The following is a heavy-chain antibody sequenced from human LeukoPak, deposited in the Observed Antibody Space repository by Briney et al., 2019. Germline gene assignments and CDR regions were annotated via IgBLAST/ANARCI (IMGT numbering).Heavy chain of an antibody. CDR3: AKEGSNYAFDI. D-gene: IGHD6-13*01. J-gene: IGHJ3*02. Sequence: AGGSLRLSCAASGFTFSGSAMHWVRQAPGKGLEWVSVIYSGGSTYYADSVKGRFTISRDNSKNTLYLQMNSLRAEDTAVYYCAKEGSNYAFDIWGQGTMVTVSS. CDR2: IYSGGST. CDR1: GFTFSGSA. V-gene: IGHV3-23*03.